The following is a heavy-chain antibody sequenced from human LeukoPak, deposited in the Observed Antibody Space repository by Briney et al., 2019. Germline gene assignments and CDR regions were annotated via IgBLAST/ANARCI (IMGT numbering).Heavy chain of an antibody. Sequence: PGGSLKLSCAASGFPFNNYWIHWVRQAPGKGLMWVSSINTDGRTTRYAASVQGRFTISRDNAKNTLSLQMNSLRDDDTAVYYRARAGASGWYAAGWFDPWGQGTLVTVSS. CDR1: GFPFNNYW. V-gene: IGHV3-74*01. CDR3: ARAGASGWYAAGWFDP. D-gene: IGHD6-19*01. CDR2: INTDGRTT. J-gene: IGHJ5*02.